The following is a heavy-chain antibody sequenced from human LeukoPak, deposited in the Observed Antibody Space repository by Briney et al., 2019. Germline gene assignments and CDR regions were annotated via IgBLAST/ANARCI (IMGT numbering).Heavy chain of an antibody. Sequence: ASVKVSCKASGYTFTSYGISWVRQAPGQGLEWMGWISACNGNTNYAQKLQGRVTMTTDTSTSTAYMELRSLRSDDTAVYYCARDYPNYDFWSGYSISAGSRDNWFDPWGQGTLVTVSS. CDR2: ISACNGNT. CDR1: GYTFTSYG. D-gene: IGHD3-3*01. J-gene: IGHJ5*02. V-gene: IGHV1-18*01. CDR3: ARDYPNYDFWSGYSISAGSRDNWFDP.